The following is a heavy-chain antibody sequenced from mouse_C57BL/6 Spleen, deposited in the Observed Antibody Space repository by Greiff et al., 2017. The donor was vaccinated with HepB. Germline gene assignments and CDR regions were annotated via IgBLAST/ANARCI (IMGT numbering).Heavy chain of an antibody. J-gene: IGHJ2*01. CDR2: INPNNGGN. V-gene: IGHV1-18*01. CDR3: ARRGYDDGFDY. CDR1: GYTFTDYN. Sequence: EVQLQQSGPELVKPGASVKIPCKASGYTFTDYNMDWVKQSHGKSLEWIGDINPNNGGNIYNQKFKGKATLTVDKSSSTAYMEPRSLTSEDTAVYYFARRGYDDGFDYWGQGTTLTVSS. D-gene: IGHD2-2*01.